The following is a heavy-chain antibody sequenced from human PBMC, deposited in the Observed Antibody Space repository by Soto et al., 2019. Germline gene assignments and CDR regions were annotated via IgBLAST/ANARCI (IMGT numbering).Heavy chain of an antibody. CDR3: ARQRVVVVTAIRSTDFDY. D-gene: IGHD2-21*02. V-gene: IGHV4-30-4*01. CDR2: IYYSGST. CDR1: GGSISSGDYY. Sequence: PSETLSLTCTVSGGSISSGDYYWSWIRQHPGKGLEWIGYIYYSGSTYYNPSLKSRVTISVDTSKNQFSLKLSSVTAADTAVYYCARQRVVVVTAIRSTDFDYWGQGTLVTVSS. J-gene: IGHJ4*02.